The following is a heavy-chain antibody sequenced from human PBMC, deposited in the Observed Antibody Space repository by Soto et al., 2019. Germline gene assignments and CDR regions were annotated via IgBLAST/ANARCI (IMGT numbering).Heavy chain of an antibody. Sequence: EVQLLESGGGLVQPGGSLRLSCAASGFTFSSYAMSWVRQAPGKGLEWVSAISGSGGSTYYADSVKGRFTISRDNSKXXXXXXXXXXXXXXXXXXXXXXXXXXXXXYPDFDYWGQGTLVTVSS. CDR3: XXXXXXXXXYPDFDY. CDR1: GFTFSSYA. D-gene: IGHD3-16*02. CDR2: ISGSGGST. V-gene: IGHV3-23*01. J-gene: IGHJ4*02.